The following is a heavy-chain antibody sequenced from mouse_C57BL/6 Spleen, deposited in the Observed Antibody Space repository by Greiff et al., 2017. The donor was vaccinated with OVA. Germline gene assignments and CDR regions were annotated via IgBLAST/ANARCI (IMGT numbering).Heavy chain of an antibody. CDR1: GYSITSGYY. CDR3: ARYLGFAY. D-gene: IGHD5-1*01. J-gene: IGHJ3*01. Sequence: VQLKQSGPGLVKPSQSLSLTCSVTGYSITSGYYWNWIRQFPGNNLEWMGYISYDGSNNYNPSLKNRISITRDTSQNQFFLNLTSVTTEDTATYYCARYLGFAYWGQGTLVTVSA. CDR2: ISYDGSN. V-gene: IGHV3-6*01.